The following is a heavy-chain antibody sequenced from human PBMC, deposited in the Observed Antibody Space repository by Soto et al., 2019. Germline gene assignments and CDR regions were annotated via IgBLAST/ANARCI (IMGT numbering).Heavy chain of an antibody. CDR2: ISYDGSNK. V-gene: IGHV3-30*18. D-gene: IGHD3-22*01. CDR3: AKDMGITMIVVVITIDY. Sequence: PGGSLRLSCAASGFTFSSCGMHWVRQAPGKGLEWVAVISYDGSNKYYADSVKGRFTISRDNSKNTLYLQMNSLRAEDTAVYYCAKDMGITMIVVVITIDYWGQGTLVTVSS. CDR1: GFTFSSCG. J-gene: IGHJ4*02.